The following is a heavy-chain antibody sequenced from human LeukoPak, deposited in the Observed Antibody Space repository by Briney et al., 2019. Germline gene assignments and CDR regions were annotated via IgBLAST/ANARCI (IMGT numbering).Heavy chain of an antibody. J-gene: IGHJ4*02. Sequence: SETLSLTCAVSGGSISSSNWWGWVRQPPGKGLEWIGEIYHSGSTNYNPSLKSRVTISVDKSKNQFSLKLSSVTAADTAVYYCARGLGYYDYVWGYWGQGTLVTVSS. CDR3: ARGLGYYDYVWGY. CDR1: GGSISSSNW. D-gene: IGHD3-16*01. CDR2: IYHSGST. V-gene: IGHV4-4*02.